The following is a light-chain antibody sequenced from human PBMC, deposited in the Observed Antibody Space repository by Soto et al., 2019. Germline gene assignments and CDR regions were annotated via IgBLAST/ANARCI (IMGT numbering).Light chain of an antibody. CDR2: GAS. CDR3: QQLNRYLT. Sequence: QMTQSPSSLSASVEDRVTITCRASQSISTYLNWYQHKPGKAPKVLINGASRLHTGVPSRFSGSGSGTQFTLTISSLQPEDFATYYCQQLNRYLTFGGGSKV. J-gene: IGKJ4*01. CDR1: QSISTY. V-gene: IGKV1-39*01.